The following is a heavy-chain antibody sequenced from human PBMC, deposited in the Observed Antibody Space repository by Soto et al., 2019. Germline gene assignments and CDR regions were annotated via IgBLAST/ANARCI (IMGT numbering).Heavy chain of an antibody. CDR1: GGSISRGGYS. CDR2: IYHSGST. CDR3: ARAGGLGAVAVDY. V-gene: IGHV4-30-2*01. D-gene: IGHD6-19*01. J-gene: IGHJ4*02. Sequence: QLQLQESGSGLVKPSQTLSLTCAVSGGSISRGGYSWSWIRQPPGKGLEWIGYIYHSGSTYYNPSHKRRITISGDRSKNQFSLKLSSVTAADTAVYYGARAGGLGAVAVDYWGQGTLVTVSS.